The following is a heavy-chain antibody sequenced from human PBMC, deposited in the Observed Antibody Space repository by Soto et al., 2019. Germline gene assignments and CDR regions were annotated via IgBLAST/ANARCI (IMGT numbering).Heavy chain of an antibody. CDR3: ARQGFGALHGFVDV. CDR1: GFSLSNYY. D-gene: IGHD3-10*01. V-gene: IGHV4-59*08. Sequence: SETKSVTCTFSGFSLSNYYWIWFRQTPGKGLEWIGYVHDSWGSNYNPSLKSRVAISLDTSKSQFSLKLTSVTATDTAVYYCARQGFGALHGFVDVWCQGTTVPSP. J-gene: IGHJ6*02. CDR2: VHDSWGS.